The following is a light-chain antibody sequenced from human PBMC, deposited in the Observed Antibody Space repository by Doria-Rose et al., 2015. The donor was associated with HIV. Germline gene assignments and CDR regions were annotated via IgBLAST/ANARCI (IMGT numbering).Light chain of an antibody. CDR2: DAS. CDR3: QQYGTSRGT. CDR1: QRIKSSY. Sequence: TQSPGTLSLSSGERATLSCRASQRIKSSYLAWCQQKPGQAPRLLIYDASTRATGIPDRFSGSGSGTDFTLTISRLEPEDVAVYYCQQYGTSRGTFGQGTRLEIK. J-gene: IGKJ5*01. V-gene: IGKV3-20*01.